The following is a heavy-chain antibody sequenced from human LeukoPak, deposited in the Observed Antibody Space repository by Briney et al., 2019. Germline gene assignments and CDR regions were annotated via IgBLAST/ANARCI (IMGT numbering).Heavy chain of an antibody. CDR1: GYTFTSYD. Sequence: ASVKVSCKASGYTFTSYDLSWLRQAAGQGPEWMGWMAPNTGKTGSAQKFQGRVTLTRDTSTNTAYMEFNGLTSEDTAIYYCARGLRQWLVEGAFDIGGQGTMVTVSS. V-gene: IGHV1-8*01. CDR2: MAPNTGKT. CDR3: ARGLRQWLVEGAFDI. D-gene: IGHD6-19*01. J-gene: IGHJ3*02.